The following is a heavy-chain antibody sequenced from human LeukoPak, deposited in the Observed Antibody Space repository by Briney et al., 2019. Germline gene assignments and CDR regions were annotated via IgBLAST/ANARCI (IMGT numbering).Heavy chain of an antibody. CDR1: GYSISSGYY. V-gene: IGHV4-38-2*02. D-gene: IGHD3-22*01. J-gene: IGHJ5*02. CDR2: IYHSGST. CDR3: AREYDSSGYYYIWFDP. Sequence: SETLSLTCTVSGYSISSGYYWGWIRQPPGKGLEWIGSIYHSGSTYYNPSLKSRVTISVDTSKNQFSLKLSSVTAADTVVYYCAREYDSSGYYYIWFDPWGQGTLVTVSS.